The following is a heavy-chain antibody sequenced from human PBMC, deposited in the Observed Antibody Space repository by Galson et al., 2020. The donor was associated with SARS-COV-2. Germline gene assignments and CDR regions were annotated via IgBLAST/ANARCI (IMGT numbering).Heavy chain of an antibody. CDR1: GGSISSYY. CDR2: IYYSGST. J-gene: IGHJ5*02. Sequence: ETSETLSLTCTVSGGSISSYYWSWIRQPPGKGLEWIGYIYYSGSTNYNPSLKSRVTISVDTSTNQFSLKLSSVTAADTAVYYCARGLVGATKAWWFDPWGQGTLVTVSS. D-gene: IGHD1-26*01. CDR3: ARGLVGATKAWWFDP. V-gene: IGHV4-59*01.